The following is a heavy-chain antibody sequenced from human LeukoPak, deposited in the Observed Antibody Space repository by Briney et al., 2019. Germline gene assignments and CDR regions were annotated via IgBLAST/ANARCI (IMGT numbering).Heavy chain of an antibody. Sequence: GGSLRLSCAASGFTFSSYWMSWVRQAPGKGLEWVANIKQDGSEKYYVDSVKGRFTISRDNAKNSLYLQMNSLRAEDTAVYYCARDQNYYDSSGYYYPEYFQHCGQGTLVTVSS. CDR1: GFTFSSYW. J-gene: IGHJ1*01. CDR3: ARDQNYYDSSGYYYPEYFQH. CDR2: IKQDGSEK. V-gene: IGHV3-7*01. D-gene: IGHD3-22*01.